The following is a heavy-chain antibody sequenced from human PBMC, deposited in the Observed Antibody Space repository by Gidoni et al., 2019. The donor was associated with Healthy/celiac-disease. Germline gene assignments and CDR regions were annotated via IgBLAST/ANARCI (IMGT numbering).Heavy chain of an antibody. V-gene: IGHV1-24*01. D-gene: IGHD6-13*01. J-gene: IGHJ6*02. CDR1: GYTLTELS. CDR2: FDPEDGET. CDR3: ATDSSIAAAGWDYYYYYGMDV. Sequence: QVQLVQSGAEVKKPGASVKVSCKVSGYTLTELSMHLVRQAPGKGLEWMGGFDPEDGETIYAQKCQGRVTMTEDTSTDTAYMELSSLRSEDTAVYYCATDSSIAAAGWDYYYYYGMDVWGQGTTVTVSS.